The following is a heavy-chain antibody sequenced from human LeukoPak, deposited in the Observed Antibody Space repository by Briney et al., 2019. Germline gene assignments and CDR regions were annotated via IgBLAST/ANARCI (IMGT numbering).Heavy chain of an antibody. CDR3: ARDLDSSGWYPSNWFDP. Sequence: SQTLSLTSAISGDSVSSNSAAWNWIRQSPSRGLEWLGRTYYRSKWYNDYAVSVKSRITINPDTSKNQFSLQLNSVTPEDTAVYYCARDLDSSGWYPSNWFDPWGQGTLVTVSS. J-gene: IGHJ5*02. V-gene: IGHV6-1*01. CDR1: GDSVSSNSAA. D-gene: IGHD6-19*01. CDR2: TYYRSKWYN.